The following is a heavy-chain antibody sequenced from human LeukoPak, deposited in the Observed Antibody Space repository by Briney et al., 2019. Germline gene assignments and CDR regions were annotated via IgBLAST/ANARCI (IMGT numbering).Heavy chain of an antibody. D-gene: IGHD3-10*01. V-gene: IGHV3-66*01. CDR2: IHGDGST. J-gene: IGHJ4*02. CDR3: ARVRGGYYFDY. CDR1: GFTVSSKY. Sequence: PGGSLRLSCAASGFTVSSKYMSWVRQAPGKGLEWVSVIHGDGSTYYADSVKGRFTISRDNSKNTLYLQMNSLRAEDTAVYYCARVRGGYYFDYWGQGTLVTVSS.